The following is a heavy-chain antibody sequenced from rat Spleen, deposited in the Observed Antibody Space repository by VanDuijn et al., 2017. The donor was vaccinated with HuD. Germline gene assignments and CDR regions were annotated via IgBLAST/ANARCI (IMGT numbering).Heavy chain of an antibody. Sequence: VQLKESGPGLMQPSQTLSLTCTVSGFSLSSYNVHWVRQPPGKGLEWMGVIWTGGATDYNSALKSRLSITRDTSKSQVFLKMNSLQTEDTAMYFCARYPFYKSGYGYWGQGVMVTVSS. J-gene: IGHJ2*01. D-gene: IGHD4-3*01. CDR3: ARYPFYKSGYGY. V-gene: IGHV2-30*01. CDR1: GFSLSSYN. CDR2: IWTGGAT.